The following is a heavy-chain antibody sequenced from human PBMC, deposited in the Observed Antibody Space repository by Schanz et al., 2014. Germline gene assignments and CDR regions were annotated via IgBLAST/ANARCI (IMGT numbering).Heavy chain of an antibody. Sequence: EVQLVQSGGGLVQPGGSLRLSCAASGITFSSHSFNWVRQAPGKGLVWVARINSVGSNTDYADSVKGRFTISRDNSKNTVYLQMNSLRPGDTAVYYCARGRVLESWGQGTLVTVSS. D-gene: IGHD1-1*01. J-gene: IGHJ5*02. CDR1: GITFSSHS. V-gene: IGHV3-74*01. CDR3: ARGRVLES. CDR2: INSVGSNT.